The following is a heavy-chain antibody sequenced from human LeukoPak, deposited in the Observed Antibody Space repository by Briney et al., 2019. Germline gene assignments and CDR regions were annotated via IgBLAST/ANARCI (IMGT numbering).Heavy chain of an antibody. Sequence: PSETLSLTCTVSGGSISSYYWSWIRQPAGKGLEWIGRIYTSGSTNYNPSLKGRVTMSVDTSKNQFSLKLSSVTAADTAVYYCARVQWGNGSWYGRRPFWFDPWGQGTLVTVSS. J-gene: IGHJ5*02. CDR1: GGSISSYY. D-gene: IGHD6-13*01. CDR2: IYTSGST. CDR3: ARVQWGNGSWYGRRPFWFDP. V-gene: IGHV4-4*07.